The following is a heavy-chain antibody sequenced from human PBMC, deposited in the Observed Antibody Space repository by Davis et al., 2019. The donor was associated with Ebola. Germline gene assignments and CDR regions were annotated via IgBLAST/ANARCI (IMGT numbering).Heavy chain of an antibody. Sequence: HSQTLSLTCAISGGSVSSGGWNWIRQSPSRGLEWLGRTYYSSKWYNDYAVSVKSRITMNPDTSKNQFSLHLTSVSPEDTAVYYCARGWLQTGMDVCGKGTTVTVSS. CDR1: GGSVSSGG. V-gene: IGHV6-1*01. J-gene: IGHJ6*04. CDR2: TYYSSKWYN. D-gene: IGHD5-24*01. CDR3: ARGWLQTGMDV.